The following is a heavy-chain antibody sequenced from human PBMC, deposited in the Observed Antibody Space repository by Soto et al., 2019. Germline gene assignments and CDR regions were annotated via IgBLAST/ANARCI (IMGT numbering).Heavy chain of an antibody. J-gene: IGHJ4*02. CDR2: ISYDGSNK. CDR3: AKDLRRTHRAAAAGTGY. V-gene: IGHV3-30*18. Sequence: GGSLRLSCAASGFTFSSYGMPWVRQAPGKGLEWVAVISYDGSNKYYADSVKGRFTISRDNSKNTLYLQMNSLRAEDTAVYYCAKDLRRTHRAAAAGTGYWGQGTLVTVSS. D-gene: IGHD6-13*01. CDR1: GFTFSSYG.